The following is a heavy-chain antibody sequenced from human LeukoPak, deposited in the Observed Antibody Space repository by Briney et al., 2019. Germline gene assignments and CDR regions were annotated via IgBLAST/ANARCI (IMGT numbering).Heavy chain of an antibody. CDR1: GGSISSYY. Sequence: SETLSLTCTVSGGSISSYYWNWIRQPPGKGLEWIGYIYYSGSTNYNPSLKSRVTISVDTSKNQFSLKLSSVTAADTAVYYCARLPGRRGMTTVTNFDYWGQGTLVTVSS. CDR3: ARLPGRRGMTTVTNFDY. J-gene: IGHJ4*02. CDR2: IYYSGST. D-gene: IGHD4-17*01. V-gene: IGHV4-59*12.